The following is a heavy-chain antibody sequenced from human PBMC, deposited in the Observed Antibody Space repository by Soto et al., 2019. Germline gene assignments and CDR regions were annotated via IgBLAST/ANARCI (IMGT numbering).Heavy chain of an antibody. D-gene: IGHD6-13*01. CDR2: ISAYNGNT. J-gene: IGHJ1*01. Sequence: ASVKVSCKASGYTFTNYVISWVRQAPGQGLECIGWISAYNGNTNYAQKLQGRVPMTTDTSTSTVYMELRGLRSDDTDIYYWARERDDSSWASVEYFQHWA. V-gene: IGHV1-18*01. CDR1: GYTFTNYV. CDR3: ARERDDSSWASVEYFQH.